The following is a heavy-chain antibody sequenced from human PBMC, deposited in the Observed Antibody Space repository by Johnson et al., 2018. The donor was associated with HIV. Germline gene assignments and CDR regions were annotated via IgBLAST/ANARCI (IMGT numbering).Heavy chain of an antibody. V-gene: IGHV3-30*04. CDR3: ARVWIGDAFDI. D-gene: IGHD5-12*01. CDR1: GFTFSSYA. J-gene: IGHJ3*02. Sequence: QVQLVESGGGVVQPGRSLRLSCAASGFTFSSYAMHWVRQAPGKGLEWVAVISYDGRNKYYADSVKGRFTISRDNSKNTLYLQMNSLRAEDTAVYYCARVWIGDAFDIWGQGTMVTVSS. CDR2: ISYDGRNK.